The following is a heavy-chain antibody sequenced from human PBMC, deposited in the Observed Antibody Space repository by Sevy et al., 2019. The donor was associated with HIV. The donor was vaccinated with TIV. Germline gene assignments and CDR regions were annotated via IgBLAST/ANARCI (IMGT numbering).Heavy chain of an antibody. CDR2: ISSSSSTI. CDR1: GFTFSSYS. V-gene: IGHV3-48*02. Sequence: GGSLRLSCAASGFTFSSYSMNWVRQAPGKGLEWVSYISSSSSTIYYADTVKGRFTISRDNAKNSQYLQMNSLRDEDTAVYYCARAVDRQITYYYYGMDVWGQGTTVTVSS. D-gene: IGHD1-20*01. CDR3: ARAVDRQITYYYYGMDV. J-gene: IGHJ6*02.